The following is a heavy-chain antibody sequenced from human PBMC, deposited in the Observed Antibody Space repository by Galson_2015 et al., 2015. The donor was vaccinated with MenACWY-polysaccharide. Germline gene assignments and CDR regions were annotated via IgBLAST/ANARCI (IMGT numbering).Heavy chain of an antibody. CDR3: ARIRGTYYYYMDV. CDR2: IDWDDHK. Sequence: PALVKPTQPLTLTCTFSGFSLNTDGMRVSWIRQPPGKALEWLARIDWDDHKFYSTSLKSRLTISKDTSKNQVVLTMTNMDPVDTATYYCARIRGTYYYYMDVWGKGTTVTVSS. V-gene: IGHV2-70*04. CDR1: GFSLNTDGMR. J-gene: IGHJ6*03.